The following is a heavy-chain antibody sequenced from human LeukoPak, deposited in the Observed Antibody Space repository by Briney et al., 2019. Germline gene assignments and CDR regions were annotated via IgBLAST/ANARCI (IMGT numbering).Heavy chain of an antibody. V-gene: IGHV3-23*01. CDR3: AKKATPTSVTTSSRYFDY. CDR1: GFTFSSYA. J-gene: IGHJ4*02. Sequence: GGSLRLSCAASGFTFSSYAMSWVRQAPGKGLEWISAIADRSTYYADSVKGRFTISRDNSKNTLYLQMTTLRAEDTAVYYCAKKATPTSVTTSSRYFDYWGQGTLVTVSS. D-gene: IGHD4-17*01. CDR2: IADRST.